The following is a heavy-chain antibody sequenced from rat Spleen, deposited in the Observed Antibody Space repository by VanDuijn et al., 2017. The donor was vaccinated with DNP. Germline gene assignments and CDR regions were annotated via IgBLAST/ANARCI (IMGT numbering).Heavy chain of an antibody. CDR1: GYTFTSYY. CDR3: ASSWVGVRGIWFAF. D-gene: IGHD4-3*01. V-gene: IGHV1-43*01. CDR2: INMGSGDT. J-gene: IGHJ3*01. Sequence: QVQLQQSGAELAKPGSSVKISCKASGYTFTSYYMNWIKQTTGQGLVNIGYINMGSGDTNYNEKFKGKATLTVDKSSSTAFMQLSSLTPDDSAVYYCASSWVGVRGIWFAFWGQGTLVTVSS.